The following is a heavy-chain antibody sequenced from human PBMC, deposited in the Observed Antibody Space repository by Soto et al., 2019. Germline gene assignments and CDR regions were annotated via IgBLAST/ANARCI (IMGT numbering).Heavy chain of an antibody. CDR1: GFSFSAHG. J-gene: IGHJ4*02. D-gene: IGHD1-1*01. Sequence: QVQLVESGGGVVRPGTSLRLSCAATGFSFSAHGMHWVRQAPGKGLEWLAVINDGSEEGYADSVRGRFTISRDNARNILYLQMVNLRAEDSALYYCARDDLFVDNGLDHWGQGTLVTVSS. V-gene: IGHV3-33*01. CDR3: ARDDLFVDNGLDH. CDR2: INDGSEE.